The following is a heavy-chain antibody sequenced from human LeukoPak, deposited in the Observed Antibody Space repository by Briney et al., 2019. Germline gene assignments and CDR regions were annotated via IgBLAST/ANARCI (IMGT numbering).Heavy chain of an antibody. D-gene: IGHD6-19*01. Sequence: ASVKVSCKASGGTFSSYAISWVRQAPGQGLEWMGGIIPIFGTANYAQKFQGRVTITTDESTSTAYMELSSLRSADTAVYYCARFSNAGYSSGWYFDYWGQGTLVTVSS. CDR1: GGTFSSYA. CDR2: IIPIFGTA. J-gene: IGHJ4*02. CDR3: ARFSNAGYSSGWYFDY. V-gene: IGHV1-69*05.